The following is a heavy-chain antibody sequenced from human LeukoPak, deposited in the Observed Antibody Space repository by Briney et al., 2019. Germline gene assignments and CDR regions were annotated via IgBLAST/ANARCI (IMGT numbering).Heavy chain of an antibody. CDR2: IHTSGST. Sequence: SETLSLTCTVSGDSISSYYWSWTRQPPGKGLEWIGYIHTSGSTNYNPSLKSRVTISVDTSKNQFSLKLSSVTAADTAVYYCARRRMLGVSGGCCWFDPWRQGTLVSVSS. CDR1: GDSISSYY. D-gene: IGHD3-16*01. V-gene: IGHV4-4*09. J-gene: IGHJ5*02. CDR3: ARRRMLGVSGGCCWFDP.